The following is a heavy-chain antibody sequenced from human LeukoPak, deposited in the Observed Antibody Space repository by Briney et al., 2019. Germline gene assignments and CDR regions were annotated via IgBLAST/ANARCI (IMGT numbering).Heavy chain of an antibody. Sequence: ASVKVSCKASGYTFTNYAMNWVRQAPGQGPEYMGWINTNTGSPVYAQDFIGRFVFSLDTSVSTAYLQISDLKAEDTAVYYCARARGTEWMDYWGQGTLVTVSS. V-gene: IGHV7-4-1*02. CDR1: GYTFTNYA. CDR3: ARARGTEWMDY. J-gene: IGHJ4*02. D-gene: IGHD3-16*01. CDR2: INTNTGSP.